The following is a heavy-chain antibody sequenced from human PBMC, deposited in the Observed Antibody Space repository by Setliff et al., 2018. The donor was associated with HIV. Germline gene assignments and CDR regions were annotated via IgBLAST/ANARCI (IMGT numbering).Heavy chain of an antibody. D-gene: IGHD6-13*01. CDR2: VNQSGDT. V-gene: IGHV4-34*01. Sequence: SETLSLTCAVYGGSFSGDYWSWIRQSPGKDLEWIGEVNQSGDTTYNPSLKSRVTMSVDTSKNQFSLELSSMTSADTAMYYCVRGRDYGSSWSLPFYFDFWGHGNLVTVSS. CDR1: GGSFSGDY. CDR3: VRGRDYGSSWSLPFYFDF. J-gene: IGHJ4*01.